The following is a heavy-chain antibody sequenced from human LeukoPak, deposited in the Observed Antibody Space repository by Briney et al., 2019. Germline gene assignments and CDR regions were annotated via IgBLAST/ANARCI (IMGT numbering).Heavy chain of an antibody. J-gene: IGHJ3*02. Sequence: SQTLSLTCAISGDSVSSKSTAWNWIRQSPSRGLEWLGRTYYRSKWYNGYAVSVKSRITINPDTSKNQFSLHLNSVTPEDTAVYYCARDSDWSDAFDIWGQGTMVTVSS. CDR2: TYYRSKWYN. CDR1: GDSVSSKSTA. D-gene: IGHD3-9*01. CDR3: ARDSDWSDAFDI. V-gene: IGHV6-1*01.